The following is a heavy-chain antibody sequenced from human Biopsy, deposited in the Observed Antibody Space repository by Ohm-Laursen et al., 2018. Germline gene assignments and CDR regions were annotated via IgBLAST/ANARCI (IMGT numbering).Heavy chain of an antibody. Sequence: SETLSLTCTVSGGYISHYYWTWIRQPAGQGLEWIGRIYITGETDYNPSLKSRVPMSVDSSKKQFSLKLKSVTAADTAIYYCARAPPLIRGVVESWFDPWGQGILVTVSS. CDR3: ARAPPLIRGVVESWFDP. D-gene: IGHD3-10*01. V-gene: IGHV4-4*07. J-gene: IGHJ5*02. CDR2: IYITGET. CDR1: GGYISHYY.